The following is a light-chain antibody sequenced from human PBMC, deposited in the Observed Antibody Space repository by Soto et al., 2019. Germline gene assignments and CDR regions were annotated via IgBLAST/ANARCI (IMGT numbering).Light chain of an antibody. J-gene: IGKJ1*01. CDR1: QSVSSSY. CDR3: QQRSNWPRGT. CDR2: GAS. V-gene: IGKV3D-20*02. Sequence: EIVLTQSPGTLSLSPGERATLSCRASQSVSSSYLAWYQQKPGQAPRLLIYGASSRATGIPDRFSGSGSGTDFTLTISSLQPEDFAVYYCQQRSNWPRGTFGQGTKVDI.